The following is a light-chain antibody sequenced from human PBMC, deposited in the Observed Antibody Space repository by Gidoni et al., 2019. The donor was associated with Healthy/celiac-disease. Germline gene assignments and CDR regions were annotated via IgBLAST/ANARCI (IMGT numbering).Light chain of an antibody. CDR3: QQYNNWPPVT. CDR1: QSVSSN. CDR2: GAS. V-gene: IGKV3-15*01. J-gene: IGKJ4*01. Sequence: DIVMTQSPATLSVSPGERATLSCRASQSVSSNLAWYQQKTGQAPRLLIYGASTRATGIPARFSGSGSGTEFTLTISSLQSEDFAVYYCQQYNNWPPVTFGGGTKVEIK.